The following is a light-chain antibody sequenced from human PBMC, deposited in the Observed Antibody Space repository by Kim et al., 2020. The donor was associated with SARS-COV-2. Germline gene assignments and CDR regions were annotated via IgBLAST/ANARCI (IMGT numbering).Light chain of an antibody. V-gene: IGLV7-43*01. CDR1: TAAVTSGYY. J-gene: IGLJ3*02. Sequence: PGGPVSLTCASRTAAVTSGYYPNWCQQKPGRAPMALIYSTSNKLSWTPARFSGSLLGGKAALTLSGVQPEDEAEYFCLLYHGAALVFGAWHQLTVL. CDR2: STS. CDR3: LLYHGAALV.